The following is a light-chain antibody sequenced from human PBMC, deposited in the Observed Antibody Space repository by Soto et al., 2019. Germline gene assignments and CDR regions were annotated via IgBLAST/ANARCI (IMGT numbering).Light chain of an antibody. J-gene: IGKJ1*01. CDR3: QQYDSSRT. Sequence: EIVLTQSPGTLSLSPGERATLSCRASQTISTRFLAWYQQKPGQAPRPLIYGVSTRANGIPDRFSGSGSGTDFTLTISSLATEDFAVYYCQQYDSSRTFGQGTKVEMK. CDR1: QTISTRF. CDR2: GVS. V-gene: IGKV3-20*01.